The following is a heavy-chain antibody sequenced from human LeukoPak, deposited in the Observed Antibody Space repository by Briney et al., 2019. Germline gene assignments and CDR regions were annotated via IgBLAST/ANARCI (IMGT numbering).Heavy chain of an antibody. V-gene: IGHV4-34*01. CDR2: INHSGST. D-gene: IGHD2-2*02. J-gene: IGHJ6*03. Sequence: ASETLSLTCAVYGGSFSGYYWSWIRQPPGKGLEWIGEINHSGSTNYNPSLKSRVTISVDTSKNQFSLKLSSVTAADTAVYYCARDAHYCSSTSCYTIPMDVWGKGTTVTISS. CDR1: GGSFSGYY. CDR3: ARDAHYCSSTSCYTIPMDV.